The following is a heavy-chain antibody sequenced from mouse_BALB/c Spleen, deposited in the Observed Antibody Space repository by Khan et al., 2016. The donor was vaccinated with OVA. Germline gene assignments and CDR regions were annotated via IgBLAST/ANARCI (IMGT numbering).Heavy chain of an antibody. Sequence: EVKLEESGPGLVKPSQSLSLTCTVTGYSITSGYAWNWIRQFPGIKLEWMGYISYSGVTSYTPSLKSRISITRDTSKNQFFLQLNSVTTEDTATYYCARGNYYGYYFDYWGQGTTLTVSS. D-gene: IGHD1-1*01. CDR1: GYSITSGYA. CDR2: ISYSGVT. J-gene: IGHJ2*01. CDR3: ARGNYYGYYFDY. V-gene: IGHV3-2*02.